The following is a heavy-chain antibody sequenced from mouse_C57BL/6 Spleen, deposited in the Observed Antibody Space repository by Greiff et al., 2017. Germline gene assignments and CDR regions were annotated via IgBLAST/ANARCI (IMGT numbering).Heavy chain of an antibody. CDR3: ARFTTVVATDYAMDY. CDR2: INPNNGGT. V-gene: IGHV1-18*01. D-gene: IGHD1-1*01. CDR1: GYTFTDYN. J-gene: IGHJ4*01. Sequence: EVQLQQSGPELVKPGASVKIPCKASGYTFTDYNMDWVKQSHGKSLEWIGDINPNNGGTIYNQKFKGKATLTVDKSSNTAYMELRSLTSEDTAVYYCARFTTVVATDYAMDYWGQGTSVTVSS.